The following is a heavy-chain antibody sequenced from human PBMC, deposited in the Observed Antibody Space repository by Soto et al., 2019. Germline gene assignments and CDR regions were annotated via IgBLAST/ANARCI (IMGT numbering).Heavy chain of an antibody. CDR1: GNRVSGNSAA. J-gene: IGHJ4*02. V-gene: IGHV6-1*01. Sequence: SQTLSLTGAMSGNRVSGNSAAWNWIRQSPSRGLEWLGRTYYRSRWYNDYAVSVKSRITVTPDTSKNQFSLHLNSVTPEDTAVYYCAIDFPDDVSGDSFLYYCGQVALLTIPS. CDR3: AIDFPDDVSGDSFLYY. D-gene: IGHD2-21*02. CDR2: TYYRSRWYN.